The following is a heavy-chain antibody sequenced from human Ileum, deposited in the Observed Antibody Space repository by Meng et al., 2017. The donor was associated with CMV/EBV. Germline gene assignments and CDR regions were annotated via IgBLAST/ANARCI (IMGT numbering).Heavy chain of an antibody. V-gene: IGHV3-23*01. J-gene: IGHJ4*02. CDR3: ARGDYSFDY. D-gene: IGHD4-11*01. Sequence: LASAGSGFNFSSNAMGWDRQAPGKGLEWVSSITANGDTTFYRDSVKGRFTISRDNSKNTLYLQMNSLRADDTAVYFCARGDYSFDYWGQGTLVTVSS. CDR2: ITANGDTT. CDR1: GFNFSSNA.